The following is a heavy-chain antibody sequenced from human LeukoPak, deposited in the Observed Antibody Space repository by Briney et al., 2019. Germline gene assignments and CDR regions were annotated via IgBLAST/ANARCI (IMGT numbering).Heavy chain of an antibody. CDR3: VKDLVLGGGVDY. V-gene: IGHV3-64D*09. CDR2: ISSNGGST. Sequence: PGGSLRLSCSASGFTFSSYAMHWVRQAPGKGLGYVSAISSNGGSTYYADSVKGRFTISRDNSKNTLYLQMSSLRAEDTAVYYCVKDLVLGGGVDYWGQGTLVTVSS. J-gene: IGHJ4*02. D-gene: IGHD3-10*01. CDR1: GFTFSSYA.